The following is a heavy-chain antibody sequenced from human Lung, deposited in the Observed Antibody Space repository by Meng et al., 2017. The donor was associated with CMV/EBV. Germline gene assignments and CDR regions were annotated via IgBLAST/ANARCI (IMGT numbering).Heavy chain of an antibody. CDR3: ARVVKDIVVVPAAIWFDP. CDR2: IYYTGST. V-gene: IGHV4-59*01. D-gene: IGHD2-2*01. CDR1: GGSISNYY. Sequence: ESLKISXTVSGGSISNYYWSWIRQPPGKGLEWIGYIYYTGSTNYNPSLKSRVTISLDTPKKQFSLKLSSVTAADTAVYYCARVVKDIVVVPAAIWFDPWGQGTLVTVSS. J-gene: IGHJ5*02.